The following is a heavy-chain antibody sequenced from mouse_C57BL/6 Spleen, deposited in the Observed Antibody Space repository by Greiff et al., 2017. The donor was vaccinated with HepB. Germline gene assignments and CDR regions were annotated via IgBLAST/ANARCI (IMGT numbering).Heavy chain of an antibody. D-gene: IGHD3-3*01. J-gene: IGHJ4*01. CDR1: GYAFTNYL. CDR3: ARGRTGPGDY. Sequence: VQLQQSGAELVRPGTSVKVSCKASGYAFTNYLIEWVKQRPGQGLEWIGVINPGSGGTNYNEKFKGKATLTADKSSSTAYMQLSSLTSEDSAVYFCARGRTGPGDYWGQGTSVTVSS. CDR2: INPGSGGT. V-gene: IGHV1-54*01.